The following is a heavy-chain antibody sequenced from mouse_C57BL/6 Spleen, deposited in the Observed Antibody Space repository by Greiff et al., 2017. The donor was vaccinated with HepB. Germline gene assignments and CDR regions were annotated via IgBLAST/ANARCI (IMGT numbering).Heavy chain of an antibody. CDR1: GYTFTSYW. Sequence: VQLQQSGAELVMPGASVKLSCKASGYTFTSYWMHWVKQRPGQGLEWIGEIDPSDSYTNYNQKFKGKSTLTVDKSSSTAYMQLSSLTSEDSAVYYCARTVYYDYRYAMDYWGQGTSGTVSS. CDR3: ARTVYYDYRYAMDY. V-gene: IGHV1-69*01. CDR2: IDPSDSYT. D-gene: IGHD2-4*01. J-gene: IGHJ4*01.